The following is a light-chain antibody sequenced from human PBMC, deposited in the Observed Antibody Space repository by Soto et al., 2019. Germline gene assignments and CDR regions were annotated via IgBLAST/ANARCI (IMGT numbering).Light chain of an antibody. Sequence: DIQMTQSPSSVSASVGDRVTITCRASQGINNWLAWYQQKPWKAPKLLIYTTSNLQSGVPSRFSGSGSGTDFTITISSLQPEDFATYYCQQANSFPLTFGGGTKVEIK. CDR1: QGINNW. V-gene: IGKV1D-12*01. J-gene: IGKJ4*01. CDR3: QQANSFPLT. CDR2: TTS.